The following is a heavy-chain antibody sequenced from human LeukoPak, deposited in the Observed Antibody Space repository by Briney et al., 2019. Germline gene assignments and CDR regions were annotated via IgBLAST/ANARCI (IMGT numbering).Heavy chain of an antibody. J-gene: IGHJ4*02. Sequence: PGGSLRLFCAASGFTFSRYAVHWVRQAPGKGLEWVAVISYDGSNKYYADSVKGRFTISRDNSKNTLYLQMNSLRAEDTAVYYCARDQEEIAAAFDYWGQGTLVTVSS. D-gene: IGHD6-13*01. V-gene: IGHV3-30-3*01. CDR1: GFTFSRYA. CDR2: ISYDGSNK. CDR3: ARDQEEIAAAFDY.